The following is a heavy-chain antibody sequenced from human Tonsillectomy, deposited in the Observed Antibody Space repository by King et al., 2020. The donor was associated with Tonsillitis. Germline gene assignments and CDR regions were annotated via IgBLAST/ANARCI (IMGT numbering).Heavy chain of an antibody. CDR2: MSTRGSSI. CDR3: ARVAGEYFDQ. J-gene: IGHJ4*02. D-gene: IGHD7-27*01. CDR1: GFTFSDSY. V-gene: IGHV3-11*01. Sequence: VQLVESGGTLVRPGGSLRLSCAVSGFTFSDSYMSWIRQAPGKGLECVSYMSTRGSSISYADSVKGRFTISRDNANNSLYLEMNNLRAEDTAVYYCARVAGEYFDQWGQGTLVTVAS.